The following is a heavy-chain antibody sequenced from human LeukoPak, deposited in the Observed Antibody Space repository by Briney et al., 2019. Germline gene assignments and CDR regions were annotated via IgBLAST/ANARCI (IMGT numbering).Heavy chain of an antibody. Sequence: SETLSLTCTVSGGSISSSSYYWGWIRQPPGKGLGWIGSIYYSGSTYYNPSLKSRVTISVDTSKNQFSLKLSSVTAADTAVYYCARHLLWFGELSSGYFDYWGQGTLVTVSS. D-gene: IGHD3-10*01. V-gene: IGHV4-39*01. CDR2: IYYSGST. CDR3: ARHLLWFGELSSGYFDY. J-gene: IGHJ4*02. CDR1: GGSISSSSYY.